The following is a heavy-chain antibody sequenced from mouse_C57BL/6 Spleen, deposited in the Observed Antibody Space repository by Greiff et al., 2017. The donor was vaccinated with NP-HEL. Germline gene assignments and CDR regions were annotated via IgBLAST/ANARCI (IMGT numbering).Heavy chain of an antibody. D-gene: IGHD2-3*01. J-gene: IGHJ4*01. CDR2: INPNNGGT. CDR3: AREGDGYYYYAMDY. Sequence: EVQLQQSGPELVKPGASVKISCKASGYTFTDYYMNWVKQSHGKSLEWIGDINPNNGGTSYNQKFKGKATLTVDKSSSTAYMELRSLTSEDSAVYYCAREGDGYYYYAMDYWGQGTSVTVSS. V-gene: IGHV1-26*01. CDR1: GYTFTDYY.